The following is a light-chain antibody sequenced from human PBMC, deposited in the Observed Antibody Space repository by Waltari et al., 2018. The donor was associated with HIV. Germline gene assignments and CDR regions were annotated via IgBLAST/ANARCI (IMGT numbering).Light chain of an antibody. CDR1: SSNIGAGYD. J-gene: IGLJ3*02. Sequence: QSVLTQPPSVSGAPGQRVTISCTGSSSNIGAGYDVHWYQQLPGTAPKLLIYGNNKRPSGVPDRFSGSKSATSASLAITGLQAEDEADYDCQSYDSSLSGWVFGGGTKLTVL. V-gene: IGLV1-40*01. CDR2: GNN. CDR3: QSYDSSLSGWV.